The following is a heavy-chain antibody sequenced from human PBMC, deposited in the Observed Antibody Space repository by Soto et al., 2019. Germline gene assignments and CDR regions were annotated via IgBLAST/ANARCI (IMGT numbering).Heavy chain of an antibody. Sequence: PGGSLGLSCAASGFTFNISAMSWVRQAQGKGLEWVSAISGSGGSTYYADSVKGRFTISRDNSKNTLYLQMNSLRAEDTAVYYCAKQESGYQLLVGCDYWGQGTLVTVSS. CDR2: ISGSGGST. D-gene: IGHD2-2*01. V-gene: IGHV3-23*01. J-gene: IGHJ4*02. CDR1: GFTFNISA. CDR3: AKQESGYQLLVGCDY.